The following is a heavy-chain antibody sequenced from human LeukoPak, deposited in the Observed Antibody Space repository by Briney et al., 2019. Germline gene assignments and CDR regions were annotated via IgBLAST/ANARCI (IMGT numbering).Heavy chain of an antibody. Sequence: ALRLSFLSSRYYLSSNYMTGVGQAPARGVKGVSVIYNGCRTYYTDSGKGRFTLSRHKSKNPLYRQMNSRGVEDTAMYCCSRRPRDSPLISYYHYYVDVWGRGTTVTVS. CDR3: SRRPRDSPLISYYHYYVDV. CDR1: RYYLSSNY. J-gene: IGHJ6*03. CDR2: IYNGCRT. V-gene: IGHV3-53*01. D-gene: IGHD2-21*02.